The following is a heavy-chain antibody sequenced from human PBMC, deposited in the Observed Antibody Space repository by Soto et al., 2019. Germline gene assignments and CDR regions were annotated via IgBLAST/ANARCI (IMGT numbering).Heavy chain of an antibody. D-gene: IGHD6-13*01. CDR1: GYTFTSYG. CDR2: ISAYNGNT. J-gene: IGHJ5*02. V-gene: IGHV1-18*01. CDR3: ARDAFSDDSSSWSKWFDP. Sequence: QVQLVQSGAEVKKPGASVKVSCKASGYTFTSYGISWVRQAPGQGLEWMGWISAYNGNTNYAQKLKGRVTMTTDTSTSTAYMELRSLRSDDTAVYYCARDAFSDDSSSWSKWFDPWGQGTLVTVSS.